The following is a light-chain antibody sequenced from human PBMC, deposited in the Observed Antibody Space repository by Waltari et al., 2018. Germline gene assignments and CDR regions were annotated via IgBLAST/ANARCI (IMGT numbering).Light chain of an antibody. Sequence: DIQMTQSPSTLSASLEDRLATTCRASQSISSWLAWYQQKPGKAPKLLIYKASSLESGVPSRFSGSGSGTEFTLTISSLQPDDFATYYCQQYNSYSRTFGQGTKVEIK. CDR2: KAS. CDR1: QSISSW. J-gene: IGKJ1*01. CDR3: QQYNSYSRT. V-gene: IGKV1-5*03.